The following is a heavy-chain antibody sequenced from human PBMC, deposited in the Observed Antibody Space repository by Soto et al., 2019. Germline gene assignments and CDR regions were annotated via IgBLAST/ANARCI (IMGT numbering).Heavy chain of an antibody. CDR3: ARQGWELELGISLYGMDV. CDR2: IYYSGST. V-gene: IGHV4-39*01. CDR1: GGSISSSSYY. Sequence: ASETLSLTCTVSGGSISSSSYYWGWIRQPPGKGLEWIGSIYYSGSTYYNPSLKSRVTISVDTSKNQFSLKLSSVTAADTAVYYCARQGWELELGISLYGMDVWGQGTTVTVSS. J-gene: IGHJ6*02. D-gene: IGHD1-7*01.